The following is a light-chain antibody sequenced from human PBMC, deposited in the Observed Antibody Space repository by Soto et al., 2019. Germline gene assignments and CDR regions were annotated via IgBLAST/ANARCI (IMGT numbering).Light chain of an antibody. CDR1: QSISSW. CDR3: QHYNSYPWT. CDR2: KAS. V-gene: IGKV1-5*03. J-gene: IGKJ1*01. Sequence: DIQMTQSPSILSASVGDRVTITCRASQSISSWLAWYQQKPGKAPNLLIHKASHLESRVPSRFSGSGSGTEFTLTTSSLQPGDYATYYCQHYNSYPWTFGQGTKVDIK.